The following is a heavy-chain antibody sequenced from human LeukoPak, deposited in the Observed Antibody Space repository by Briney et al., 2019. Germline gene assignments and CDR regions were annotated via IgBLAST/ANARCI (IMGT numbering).Heavy chain of an antibody. CDR2: IWYDGSNK. CDR3: AREGPGGYCSSTSCYHFDY. D-gene: IGHD2-2*01. Sequence: GGSLRLSCAAAGFTFSSYGMHWVRQAPGKGLEWVAVIWYDGSNKYYADSVKGRFTISRDNSKNTLYLQMNSLRAEDTAVYYCAREGPGGYCSSTSCYHFDYWGQGTLVTVSS. V-gene: IGHV3-33*01. CDR1: GFTFSSYG. J-gene: IGHJ4*02.